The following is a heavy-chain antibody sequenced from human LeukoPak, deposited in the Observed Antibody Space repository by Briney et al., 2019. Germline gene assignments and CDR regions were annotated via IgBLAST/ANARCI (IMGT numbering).Heavy chain of an antibody. J-gene: IGHJ4*02. CDR2: IRYDGSNK. CDR1: GFTFSSYG. D-gene: IGHD4-11*01. CDR3: ASGHDYSNYAFDY. V-gene: IGHV3-30*02. Sequence: PGGSLRLSCAASGFTFSSYGMHWVRQAPGKGLEWVAFIRYDGSNKYYADSVKGRFTISRDNSKNTLYLQMNSLRAEDTAVYYCASGHDYSNYAFDYWGQGTLVTVSS.